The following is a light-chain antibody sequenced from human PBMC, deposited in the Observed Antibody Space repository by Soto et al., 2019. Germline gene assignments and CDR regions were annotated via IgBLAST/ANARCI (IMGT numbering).Light chain of an antibody. CDR2: DVS. V-gene: IGLV2-14*01. Sequence: QSALTQPASVSGSPGQSITISCTGTSSDVGGYNYVSWYQQHPGKAPKLMTYDVSNRPSGVSNRFSGSKSGNTPSLTISGLQAEDEADYYCSSYTSSSTLRVFGGGTKLAVL. CDR1: SSDVGGYNY. J-gene: IGLJ2*01. CDR3: SSYTSSSTLRV.